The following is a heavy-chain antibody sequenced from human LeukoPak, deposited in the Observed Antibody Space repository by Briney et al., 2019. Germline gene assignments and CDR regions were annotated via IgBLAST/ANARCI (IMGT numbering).Heavy chain of an antibody. J-gene: IGHJ4*02. CDR2: INPNSGGT. V-gene: IGHV1-2*02. Sequence: ASVKVSCKASGYTITGYYMHWVRQAPGQGLEWMGWINPNSGGTNYAQKFQGRVTMTRDTSISTAYMELSRLRSDDTAVYYCARDLCSGGCCSSIFDYWGQGTLVTVSS. CDR3: ARDLCSGGCCSSIFDY. CDR1: GYTITGYY. D-gene: IGHD2-15*01.